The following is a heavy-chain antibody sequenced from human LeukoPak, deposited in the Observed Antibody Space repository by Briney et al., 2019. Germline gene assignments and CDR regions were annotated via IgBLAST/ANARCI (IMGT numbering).Heavy chain of an antibody. V-gene: IGHV3-9*01. D-gene: IGHD2-8*01. CDR1: GFTFDDYA. CDR2: ISWNSGSI. J-gene: IGHJ6*03. Sequence: GGSLRLSCAASGFTFDDYAMHWVRQAPGKGLEWVSGISWNSGSIGYADSVKGRFTISRDNAKNSLYLHTNSLTADDTAVYYCARRGDRLCTSLNCPPHNYFYYMDVWGNGTTVAVSS. CDR3: ARRGDRLCTSLNCPPHNYFYYMDV.